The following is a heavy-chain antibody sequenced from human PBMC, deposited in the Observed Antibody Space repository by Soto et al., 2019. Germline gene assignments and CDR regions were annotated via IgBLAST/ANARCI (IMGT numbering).Heavy chain of an antibody. V-gene: IGHV3-23*01. CDR2: ISTSGANT. CDR3: AKATVTTRGHFDI. D-gene: IGHD4-17*01. CDR1: GFTFSSNA. J-gene: IGHJ3*02. Sequence: PGGSLRLSCAASGFTFSSNAMSWVRQAPGKGLEWVSAISTSGANTYYADSVKGRFTISRDNSKNTLYLELNSLRAEDTAVYHCAKATVTTRGHFDIWGQGTMVTVAS.